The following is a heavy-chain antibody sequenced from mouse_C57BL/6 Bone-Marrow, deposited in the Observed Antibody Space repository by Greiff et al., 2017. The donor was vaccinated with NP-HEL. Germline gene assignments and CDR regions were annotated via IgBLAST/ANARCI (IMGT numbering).Heavy chain of an antibody. J-gene: IGHJ3*01. Sequence: QVQLQQPGAELVKPGASVKLSCKASGYTFTSYWMHWVKQRPGQGIEWIGMIHPNSGSTNYNEKFKSKATLTVDKSSSTAYMQLSSLTSEDSAVYYCARSRGYGSSYRFAYWGQGTLVTVSA. CDR3: ARSRGYGSSYRFAY. CDR1: GYTFTSYW. CDR2: IHPNSGST. V-gene: IGHV1-64*01. D-gene: IGHD1-1*01.